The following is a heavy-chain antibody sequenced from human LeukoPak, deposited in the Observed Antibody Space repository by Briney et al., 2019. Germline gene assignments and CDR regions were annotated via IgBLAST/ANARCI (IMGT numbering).Heavy chain of an antibody. CDR3: ARRFLAVTTTDYYYYYGMDV. Sequence: GESLKISCKGSGYSLTSYWIGWVRQMPGKGLEWMGIIYPGDSDTRYSPSFQGQVTISADKSISTAYLQWSSLKASDTAMYYCARRFLAVTTTDYYYYYGMDVWGQGTTVTVSS. V-gene: IGHV5-51*01. CDR2: IYPGDSDT. J-gene: IGHJ6*02. CDR1: GYSLTSYW. D-gene: IGHD4-17*01.